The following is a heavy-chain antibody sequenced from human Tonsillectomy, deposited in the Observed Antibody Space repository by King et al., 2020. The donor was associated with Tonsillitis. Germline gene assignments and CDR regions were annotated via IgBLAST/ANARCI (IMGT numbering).Heavy chain of an antibody. CDR2: TAYDGSHQ. D-gene: IGHD2-2*01. J-gene: IGHJ2*01. CDR1: GFSFSSFI. CDR3: ARGRVGYCSSSDCYPWYSDL. Sequence: VQLVESGGGVVQPGTSLRLSCTASGFSFSSFIIQWVRQAPGKGLEWVAVTAYDGSHQDYADSVKGRFSISRDSSRNTVVLQMNSLRVDDTAVYFCARGRVGYCSSSDCYPWYSDLWGRGTLVSVSP. V-gene: IGHV3-30*04.